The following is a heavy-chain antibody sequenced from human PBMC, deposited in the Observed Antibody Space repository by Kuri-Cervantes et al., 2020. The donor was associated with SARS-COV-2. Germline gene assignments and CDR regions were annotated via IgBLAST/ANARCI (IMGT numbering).Heavy chain of an antibody. CDR3: ARGELGISDY. V-gene: IGHV3-21*05. Sequence: ESLKISCAASGFTFSSYEMNWVRQAPGKGLEWVSYISSSSSYIYYADSVKGRFTISRDNAKNSLYLQINILRAEDTAVYYCARGELGISDYWGQGTLVTVSS. CDR1: GFTFSSYE. D-gene: IGHD7-27*01. J-gene: IGHJ4*02. CDR2: ISSSSSYI.